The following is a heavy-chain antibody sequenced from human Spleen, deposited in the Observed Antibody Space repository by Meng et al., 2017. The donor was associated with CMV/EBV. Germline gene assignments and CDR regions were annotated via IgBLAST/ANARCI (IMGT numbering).Heavy chain of an antibody. CDR2: IYGDGRRT. V-gene: IGHV3-23*03. CDR1: GFTFNKFA. Sequence: GGSLRLSCAASGFTFNKFAMYWVRQAPGKGLEWISLIYGDGRRTYQTDSVNGRFTVSRDNSNNMVFLQMNSLRAEDTAVYYCARSNINWSPHEWGQGTLVTVSS. J-gene: IGHJ4*02. CDR3: ARSNINWSPHE.